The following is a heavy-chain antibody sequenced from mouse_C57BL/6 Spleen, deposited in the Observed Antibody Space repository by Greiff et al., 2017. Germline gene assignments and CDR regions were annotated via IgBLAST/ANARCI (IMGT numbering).Heavy chain of an antibody. J-gene: IGHJ1*03. Sequence: QVQLKQSGAELVRPGASVKLSCKASGYTFTDYYINWVKQRPGQGLEWIARIYPGSGNTYYNEKFKGKATLTAEKSSSTAYMQLSSLTSEDSAVYFCAYYGSSWYFDVWGTGTTVTVSS. CDR3: AYYGSSWYFDV. D-gene: IGHD1-1*01. CDR1: GYTFTDYY. CDR2: IYPGSGNT. V-gene: IGHV1-76*01.